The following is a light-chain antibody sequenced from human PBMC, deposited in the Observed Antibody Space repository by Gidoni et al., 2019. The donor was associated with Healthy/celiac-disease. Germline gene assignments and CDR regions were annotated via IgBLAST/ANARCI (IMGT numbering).Light chain of an antibody. CDR3: QQLNSYPNT. CDR2: AAS. V-gene: IGKV1-9*01. J-gene: IGKJ2*01. CDR1: QGISSY. Sequence: DLQSTQPPSFLSASVGDRVTITCRASQGISSYLAWYQQKPGKATKLLIYAASTLQSGVPSRFSGSGSGTDFTLTISSLQPEDFATYYCQQLNSYPNTFGQGTKLEIK.